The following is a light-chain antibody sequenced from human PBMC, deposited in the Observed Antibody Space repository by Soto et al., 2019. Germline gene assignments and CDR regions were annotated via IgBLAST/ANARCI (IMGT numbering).Light chain of an antibody. CDR3: QQYDNLPYT. V-gene: IGKV1-33*01. Sequence: DIQMTQSPSSLSASVGDRVTITCQASQDISNYFNWYQQKPGKAPKLLIYDASNLETGVPSRFSGNGSGTDFTFTISSLQPEDIATYYCQQYDNLPYTFGQGTKLEIK. CDR1: QDISNY. J-gene: IGKJ2*01. CDR2: DAS.